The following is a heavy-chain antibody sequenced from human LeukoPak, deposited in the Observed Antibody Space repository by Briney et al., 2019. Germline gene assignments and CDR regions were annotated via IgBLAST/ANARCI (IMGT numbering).Heavy chain of an antibody. CDR3: VKDLGAHPLDDQLGNGFHY. D-gene: IGHD4-23*01. CDR2: IYWNSFQI. CDR1: GFKVDESA. J-gene: IGHJ4*02. Sequence: PGRSLRLTCEASGFKVDESAMHWVRQAPGKGLAWVASIYWNSFQIHYADAVKGRFTISKDSASNSLYLQMDSLRSEDMALYYCVKDLGAHPLDDQLGNGFHYWGQGTRVIVSS. V-gene: IGHV3-9*03.